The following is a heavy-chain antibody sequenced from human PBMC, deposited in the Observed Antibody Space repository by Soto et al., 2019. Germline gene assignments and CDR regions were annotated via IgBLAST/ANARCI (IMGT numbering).Heavy chain of an antibody. J-gene: IGHJ6*03. CDR1: GGSFSGYY. V-gene: IGHV4-34*01. Sequence: PSETLSLTCAVYGGSFSGYYWSWIRQPPGKGLEWIGEINHSGSTNYNPSLKSRVTISVDTSKNQFSLKLSSVTAADTAVYYCARETAAAGRYYYYYMDVWGKGT. D-gene: IGHD6-13*01. CDR3: ARETAAAGRYYYYYMDV. CDR2: INHSGST.